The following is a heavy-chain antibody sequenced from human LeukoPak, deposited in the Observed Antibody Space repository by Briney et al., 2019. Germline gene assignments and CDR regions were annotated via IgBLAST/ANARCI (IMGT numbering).Heavy chain of an antibody. Sequence: GGSLRLSYAASGFTVSSYYMTWVRQAPGRGLAWVSRINTDGSSTSYADSVKGRFTISRDNAKNTLYLQMNSLRAEDTAVYYCARGPHYYGSGTDAFDIWGQGTMVTVSS. D-gene: IGHD3-10*01. J-gene: IGHJ3*02. V-gene: IGHV3-74*01. CDR2: INTDGSST. CDR3: ARGPHYYGSGTDAFDI. CDR1: GFTVSSYY.